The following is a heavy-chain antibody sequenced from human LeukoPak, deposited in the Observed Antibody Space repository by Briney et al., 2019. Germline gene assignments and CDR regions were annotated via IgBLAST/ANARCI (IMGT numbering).Heavy chain of an antibody. Sequence: GGSLRLSCAASGFTFNTYAMNWVRQAPGKGLEWVSIISGRGDYTFFADSVKGRFTISRDNSKNTLYLQMSSLRAEDTAMYYCAKQGILSTPYFDFWGQGALVTVSS. CDR1: GFTFNTYA. J-gene: IGHJ4*02. V-gene: IGHV3-23*01. D-gene: IGHD3-9*01. CDR2: ISGRGDYT. CDR3: AKQGILSTPYFDF.